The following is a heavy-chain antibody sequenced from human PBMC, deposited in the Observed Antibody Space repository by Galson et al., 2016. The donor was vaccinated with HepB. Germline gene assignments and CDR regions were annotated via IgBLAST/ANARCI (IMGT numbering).Heavy chain of an antibody. V-gene: IGHV4-39*01. CDR3: ARGEYYYDSSGYYYYYGMDV. CDR2: IYYSGST. D-gene: IGHD3-22*01. CDR1: GGSISSSSYY. J-gene: IGHJ6*02. Sequence: LSLTCTVSGGSISSSSYYWGWIRQPPGKGLEWIGSIYYSGSTYYNPSLNSRVTISVDTSKNQLSLKLSSVTAADTAVYYCARGEYYYDSSGYYYYYGMDVWGQGTTVTVSS.